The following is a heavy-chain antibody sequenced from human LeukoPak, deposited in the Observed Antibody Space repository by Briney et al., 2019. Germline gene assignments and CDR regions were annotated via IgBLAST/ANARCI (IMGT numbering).Heavy chain of an antibody. J-gene: IGHJ5*02. CDR2: INHSGST. CDR1: GGSFSGYY. CDR3: ARLAGTGTP. Sequence: SETLSLTCAVYGGSFSGYYWSWIRQPPGKGLEWIGEINHSGSTNYNPSLKGRVTISVDTSKNQFSLKLSSVTAADTAVYYCARLAGTGTPWGQGTLVTVSS. D-gene: IGHD1-1*01. V-gene: IGHV4-34*01.